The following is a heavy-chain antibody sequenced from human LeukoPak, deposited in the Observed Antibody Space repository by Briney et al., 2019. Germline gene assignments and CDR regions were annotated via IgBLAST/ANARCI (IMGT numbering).Heavy chain of an antibody. CDR2: IYYSGST. J-gene: IGHJ4*02. D-gene: IGHD3-9*01. V-gene: IGHV4-39*01. Sequence: KSSETLSLTCTVSGGSISSSSYYWGWIRQPPGKGLEWIGGIYYSGSTYYNPSLKSLVTIPVDPSKNHLSLKLSSVTAADTAVYYCARRAILRYFDWLPEFDYWGQGTLVTVSS. CDR3: ARRAILRYFDWLPEFDY. CDR1: GGSISSSSYY.